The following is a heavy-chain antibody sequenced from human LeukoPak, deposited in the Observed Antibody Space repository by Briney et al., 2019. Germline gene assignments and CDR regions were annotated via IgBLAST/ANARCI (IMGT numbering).Heavy chain of an antibody. Sequence: ASVKVSCKASGYTLTTFNINWVRQAPGQGLEWMGWISGYNGNTNYAQKLQGRVTMTTDTSTSTAYMELRSLKSDDTAVYYCASLKNYYDSSGYLVTDAFDIWGQGTMVTVSS. D-gene: IGHD3-22*01. CDR1: GYTLTTFN. CDR3: ASLKNYYDSSGYLVTDAFDI. V-gene: IGHV1-18*01. CDR2: ISGYNGNT. J-gene: IGHJ3*02.